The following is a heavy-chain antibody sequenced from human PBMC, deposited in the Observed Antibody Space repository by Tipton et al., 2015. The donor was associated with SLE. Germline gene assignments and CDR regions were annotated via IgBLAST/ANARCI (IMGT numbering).Heavy chain of an antibody. CDR3: AKAKHPYFDY. Sequence: GSLRLSCAASGFTFSSYSMNWVRQAPGEGLEWVSSISSSSSYIYYADSVKGRFTISRDNAKNSLYLQMNSLRAEDTAVYYCAKAKHPYFDYWGQGTLVTVSS. CDR1: GFTFSSYS. J-gene: IGHJ4*02. V-gene: IGHV3-21*01. CDR2: ISSSSSYI.